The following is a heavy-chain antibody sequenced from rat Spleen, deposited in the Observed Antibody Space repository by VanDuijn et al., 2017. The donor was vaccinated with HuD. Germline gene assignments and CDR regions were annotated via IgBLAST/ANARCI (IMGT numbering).Heavy chain of an antibody. Sequence: EVQLVESGGGLVQPGGSLKLSCEASGFTFSNYDMAWVRQTPTKGLEWVTSISPGGGGTYYRVSVKGRFTISRDNAQNTLYLQMNSLRSEDTATYYCARHNSGYGVIYAWGQGASVTVSS. CDR3: ARHNSGYGVIYA. J-gene: IGHJ4*01. D-gene: IGHD4-3*01. CDR2: ISPGGGGT. CDR1: GFTFSNYD. V-gene: IGHV5S13*01.